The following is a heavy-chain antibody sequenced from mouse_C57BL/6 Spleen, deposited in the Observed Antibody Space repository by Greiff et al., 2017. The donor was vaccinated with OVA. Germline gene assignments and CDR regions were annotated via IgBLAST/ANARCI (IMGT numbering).Heavy chain of an antibody. V-gene: IGHV5-4*03. CDR2: ISDGGSYT. J-gene: IGHJ2*01. CDR1: GFTFSSYA. CDR3: ARRGTSEDYFDD. Sequence: EVMLVESGGGLVKLGGSLKLSCAASGFTFSSYAMSWVRQTPEKRLEWVATISDGGSYTYYPDNVKGRFTISRDNAKNNLYLQMGHLKSEDTAMYYCARRGTSEDYFDDWGQGTTLTVSS.